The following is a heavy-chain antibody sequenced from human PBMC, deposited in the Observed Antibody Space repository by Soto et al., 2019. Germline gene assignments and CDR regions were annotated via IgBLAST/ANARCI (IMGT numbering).Heavy chain of an antibody. V-gene: IGHV1-46*01. Sequence: ASVKVSCKASGYTFTSYYMHWVRQAPGQGLEWMGIINPSGGSTSYAQKFQGRVTMTRDTSTSTVYMELSSLRSEDTAVYYCARVPGAFYYYYGMDVWGQGTTVTVS. D-gene: IGHD3-3*02. CDR3: ARVPGAFYYYYGMDV. J-gene: IGHJ6*02. CDR1: GYTFTSYY. CDR2: INPSGGST.